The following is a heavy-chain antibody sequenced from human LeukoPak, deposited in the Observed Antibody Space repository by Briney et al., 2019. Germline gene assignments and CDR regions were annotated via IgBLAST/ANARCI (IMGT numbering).Heavy chain of an antibody. CDR2: INPNSGGT. Sequence: ASVKVSCKASGYTFTGYYMHWVRQAPGQGLEWMGRINPNSGGTNYAQKFQGRVTITRDTSASTAYMELSSLRSEDTAVYYCARDSGLSWFDPWGQGTLVTVSS. CDR3: ARDSGLSWFDP. V-gene: IGHV1-2*06. J-gene: IGHJ5*02. CDR1: GYTFTGYY.